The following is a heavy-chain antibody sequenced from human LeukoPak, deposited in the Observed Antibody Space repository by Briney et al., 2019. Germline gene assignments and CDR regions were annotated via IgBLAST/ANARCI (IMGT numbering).Heavy chain of an antibody. V-gene: IGHV3-21*01. Sequence: GGSLRLSCAASGFTFSTYAVNWVRQAPGKGLEWVSSISSSSSYIYYADSVKGRFTISRDNAKNSLYLQMNSLRAEDTAVYYCARDSHYYDSSGYYYVVWGQGTLVTVSS. D-gene: IGHD3-22*01. J-gene: IGHJ4*02. CDR2: ISSSSSYI. CDR3: ARDSHYYDSSGYYYVV. CDR1: GFTFSTYA.